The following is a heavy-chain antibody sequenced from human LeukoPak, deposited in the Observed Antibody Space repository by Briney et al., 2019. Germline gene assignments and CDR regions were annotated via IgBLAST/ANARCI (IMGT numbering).Heavy chain of an antibody. Sequence: ASVKVSCKASGYTFTSYDINWVRQATGQGLEWMGWMNPNSGNTGYVQKFQGRVTMTRNTSISTAYMELSSLRSEDTAVYYCAREVGYYDSSGYYYNWFDPWGQGTLVTVSS. J-gene: IGHJ5*02. CDR2: MNPNSGNT. V-gene: IGHV1-8*01. D-gene: IGHD3-22*01. CDR3: AREVGYYDSSGYYYNWFDP. CDR1: GYTFTSYD.